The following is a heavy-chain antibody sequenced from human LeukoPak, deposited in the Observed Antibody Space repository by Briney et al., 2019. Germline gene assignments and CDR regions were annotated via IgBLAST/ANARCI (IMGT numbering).Heavy chain of an antibody. Sequence: PSETLSLTCTVSGGSISSGSYYWGWIRQSPGKGLEWIGYIYYTETSYNPSLKSRVTISADTSKNQFSLKLYSVTAADTAVYYCATRKLGDDYWGQGTLVTVSS. CDR2: IYYTET. CDR3: ATRKLGDDY. CDR1: GGSISSGSYY. J-gene: IGHJ4*02. V-gene: IGHV4-61*01. D-gene: IGHD7-27*01.